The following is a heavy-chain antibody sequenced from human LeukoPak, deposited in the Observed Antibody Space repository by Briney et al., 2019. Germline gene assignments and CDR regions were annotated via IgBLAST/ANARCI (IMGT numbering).Heavy chain of an antibody. Sequence: GGSLRLSCAASGFTFDDYAMHWVRQAPGKGLEWVSGISWNSGSIGYADSVKGRFTISRDNAKNSLYLQMNSLRAEDTALYYCASQTQWGQLLLAAFDIWGQGTMVTVSS. CDR1: GFTFDDYA. V-gene: IGHV3-9*01. J-gene: IGHJ3*02. CDR2: ISWNSGSI. D-gene: IGHD2-15*01. CDR3: ASQTQWGQLLLAAFDI.